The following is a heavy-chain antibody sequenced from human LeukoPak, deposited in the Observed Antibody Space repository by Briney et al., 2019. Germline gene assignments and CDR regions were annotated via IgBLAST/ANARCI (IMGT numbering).Heavy chain of an antibody. D-gene: IGHD2-2*01. CDR3: ARDGGYCSSTSCYRLLPNNWFDP. CDR2: INPNSGGT. J-gene: IGHJ5*02. CDR1: GYTFTGYY. V-gene: IGHV1-2*02. Sequence: GASVKVSCKASGYTFTGYYMHWVRRAPGQGLEWMGWINPNSGGTNYAQKFQGRVTMTRDTSISTAYMELSRLRSDDTAVYYCARDGGYCSSTSCYRLLPNNWFDPWGQGTLVTVSS.